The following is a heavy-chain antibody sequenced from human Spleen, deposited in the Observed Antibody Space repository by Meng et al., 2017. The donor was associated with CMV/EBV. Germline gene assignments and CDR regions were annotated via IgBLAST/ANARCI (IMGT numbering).Heavy chain of an antibody. CDR2: ISYDGSNK. Sequence: QVQLVESGGGVVQPGRSLRLSCAASGFTFSSYAMHWVRQAPGKGLEWVAVISYDGSNKYYADSVKGRFTISRDNSKNTLYLQMNSLRAEDTAVYYCARGRAAQELLDYWGQGTRVTVSS. D-gene: IGHD1-26*01. CDR3: ARGRAAQELLDY. V-gene: IGHV3-30-3*01. J-gene: IGHJ4*02. CDR1: GFTFSSYA.